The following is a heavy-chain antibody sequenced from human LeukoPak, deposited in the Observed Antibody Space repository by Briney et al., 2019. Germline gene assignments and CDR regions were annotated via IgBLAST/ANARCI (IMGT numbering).Heavy chain of an antibody. CDR2: IHPNNGGT. V-gene: IGHV1-2*02. J-gene: IGHJ4*02. D-gene: IGHD3-3*01. CDR3: ARGTQTIFGVIDY. Sequence: ASVKVSCKTSGYTFTGYYMHWVRQAPGQGLVWMGWIHPNNGGTIYARSFQGRVTMTSDTPISTAYLELNSLISDDTAMYFCARGTQTIFGVIDYWGQGTLVTVSS. CDR1: GYTFTGYY.